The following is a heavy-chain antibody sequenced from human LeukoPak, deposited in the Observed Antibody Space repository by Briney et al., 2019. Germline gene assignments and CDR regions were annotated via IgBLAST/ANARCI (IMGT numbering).Heavy chain of an antibody. CDR3: ASRKGGSYYFAFDI. Sequence: SSETLSLTCTVSGGSISSSSYYWGWIRQPPGKGLEWIGSIYYSGSTYYNPSLKSRVTISVDTSKNQFSLKLSSVTAADTAVYYCASRKGGSYYFAFDIWGQGTMVTVSS. D-gene: IGHD1-26*01. J-gene: IGHJ3*02. V-gene: IGHV4-39*07. CDR1: GGSISSSSYY. CDR2: IYYSGST.